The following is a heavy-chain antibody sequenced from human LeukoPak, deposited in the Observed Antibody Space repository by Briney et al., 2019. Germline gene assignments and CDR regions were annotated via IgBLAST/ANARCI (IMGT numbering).Heavy chain of an antibody. Sequence: SGGSLRLSCAASGFTFSSYSMNWVRQAPGKGLEWVSSISSSSSYIYYADSVKGRFTISRDNAKNSLYLQMNSLRAEDTAVYYCARVGGATIDYWGQGTLVTVSS. V-gene: IGHV3-21*01. J-gene: IGHJ4*02. D-gene: IGHD3-10*01. CDR2: ISSSSSYI. CDR3: ARVGGATIDY. CDR1: GFTFSSYS.